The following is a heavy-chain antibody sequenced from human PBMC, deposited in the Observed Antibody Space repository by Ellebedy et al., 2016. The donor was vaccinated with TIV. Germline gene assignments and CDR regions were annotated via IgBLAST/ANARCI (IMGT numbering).Heavy chain of an antibody. CDR3: ATREWQDPMDV. J-gene: IGHJ6*02. Sequence: ASVKVSXXASGHRFTTYGIHWVRQAPGQRLEWMGWINTGNDNTKYSQKLQGRVTITRDYMELSGLMSEDTAVYYCATREWQDPMDVWGQGTTVTVSS. CDR2: INTGNDNT. D-gene: IGHD3-3*01. V-gene: IGHV1-3*04. CDR1: GHRFTTYG.